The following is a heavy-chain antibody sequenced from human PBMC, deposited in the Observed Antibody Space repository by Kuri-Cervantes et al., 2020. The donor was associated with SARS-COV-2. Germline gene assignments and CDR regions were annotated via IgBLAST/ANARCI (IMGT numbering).Heavy chain of an antibody. D-gene: IGHD2-2*02. V-gene: IGHV1-18*01. CDR2: ISAYNGYT. CDR3: AREDLGYCSSTSCYSKDSYYGMDV. CDR1: GYTFTYYA. Sequence: ASVTVSCKSSGYTFTYYAIIWVRQAPGQGLEWMGWISAYNGYTNYAQKFQGRVTMTTDTSTNTAYMELRSLGSDDTAVYYCAREDLGYCSSTSCYSKDSYYGMDVWGQGTTVTVSS. J-gene: IGHJ6*02.